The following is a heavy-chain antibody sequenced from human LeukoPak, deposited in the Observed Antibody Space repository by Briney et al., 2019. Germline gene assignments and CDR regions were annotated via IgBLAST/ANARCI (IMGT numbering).Heavy chain of an antibody. Sequence: PGGSLRLSCAASGFTFSSYSMNWVRQAPGKGLEWVSYISSSSSTIYYADSVKGRFTISRDNAKNSLYLQMNSLRDEDTAVYNCATGIYGDPYYFDYWGQGTLVTVSS. CDR3: ATGIYGDPYYFDY. V-gene: IGHV3-48*02. CDR1: GFTFSSYS. CDR2: ISSSSSTI. D-gene: IGHD4-17*01. J-gene: IGHJ4*02.